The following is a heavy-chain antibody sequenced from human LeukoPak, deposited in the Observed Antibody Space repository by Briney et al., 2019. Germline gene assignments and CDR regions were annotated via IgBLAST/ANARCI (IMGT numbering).Heavy chain of an antibody. D-gene: IGHD3-10*01. CDR1: GFTFSSYA. CDR2: ISGSGGST. V-gene: IGHV3-23*01. Sequence: PGGSLRLCCAASGFTFSSYAMSWVRQAPGKGLEWVSAISGSGGSTYYADSVKGQFTISRDNSKNTLYLQMNSLRAEDTAVYYCAKSGYGSGSPINWFDPWGQGTLVTVSS. CDR3: AKSGYGSGSPINWFDP. J-gene: IGHJ5*02.